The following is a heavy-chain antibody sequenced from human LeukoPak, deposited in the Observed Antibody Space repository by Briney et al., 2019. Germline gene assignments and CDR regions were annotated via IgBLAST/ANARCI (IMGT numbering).Heavy chain of an antibody. CDR1: GFTFSNYG. CDR2: ISSDGTNK. D-gene: IGHD4-17*01. J-gene: IGHJ5*02. Sequence: GRSLRLSCAASGFTFSNYGIHWVRQAPGKGLEWVTIISSDGTNKYSADSVKGRFSVSRDNSKNTLYLYMNSLRSDDTAVYYCARERGIFYGDYAPPRNWFDPWGQGTLVTVSS. CDR3: ARERGIFYGDYAPPRNWFDP. V-gene: IGHV3-30*03.